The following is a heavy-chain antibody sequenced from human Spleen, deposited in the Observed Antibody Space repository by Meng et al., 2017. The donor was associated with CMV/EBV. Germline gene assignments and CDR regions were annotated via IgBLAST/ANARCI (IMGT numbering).Heavy chain of an antibody. Sequence: GESLKISCAASGFTFSDYYMSWIRQAPGKGLEWVSYISSSGSTIYYADSVKGRFTISRDNAKNSLYLQMNSLRAEDTAVYYCARDLPLPVVVVPAVPYDYWGQGTLVTVSS. CDR3: ARDLPLPVVVVPAVPYDY. D-gene: IGHD2-2*01. CDR2: ISSSGSTI. J-gene: IGHJ4*02. V-gene: IGHV3-11*01. CDR1: GFTFSDYY.